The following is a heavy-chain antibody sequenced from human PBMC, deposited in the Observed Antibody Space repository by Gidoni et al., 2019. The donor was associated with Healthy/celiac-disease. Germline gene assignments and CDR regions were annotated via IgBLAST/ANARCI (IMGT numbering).Heavy chain of an antibody. V-gene: IGHV3-30-3*01. D-gene: IGHD2-2*02. CDR2: ISYDGSNK. CDR1: GFTFSSYA. Sequence: QVQLVESGGGVVQPGRSLRLSCAASGFTFSSYAMPWVRQAPGKGLEWVAVISYDGSNKYYADSVKGRFTISRDNSKNTLYLQMNSLRAEDTAVYYCARDGLGYCSSTSCYSLSFDYWGQGTLVTVSS. J-gene: IGHJ4*02. CDR3: ARDGLGYCSSTSCYSLSFDY.